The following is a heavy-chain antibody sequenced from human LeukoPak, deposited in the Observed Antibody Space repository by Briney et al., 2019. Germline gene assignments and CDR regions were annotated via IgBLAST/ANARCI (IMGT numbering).Heavy chain of an antibody. CDR1: GGSISSSSYY. D-gene: IGHD1-20*01. V-gene: IGHV4-39*07. CDR3: ARGRTYNWNRRPFDY. Sequence: PSETLSLTCTVSGGSISSSSYYWGWIRQPPGKGLEWIGSIYYSGSTYYNPSLKSRVTISVDTSKNQFSLKLSSVTAADTAVYYCARGRTYNWNRRPFDYWGQGTLVTVSS. CDR2: IYYSGST. J-gene: IGHJ4*02.